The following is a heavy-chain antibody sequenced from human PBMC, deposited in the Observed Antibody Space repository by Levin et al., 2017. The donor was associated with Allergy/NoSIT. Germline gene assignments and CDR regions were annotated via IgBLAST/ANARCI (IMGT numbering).Heavy chain of an antibody. Sequence: LSLTCAASGFTFSNYEVNWVRQAPGKGLEWVSYISGSGSTIYYADSLWGRFTISRDNAKNSLYLQMNSLRAEDTAIYYCARGRKSHWYFDLWGRGTLVTVSS. CDR3: ARGRKSHWYFDL. J-gene: IGHJ2*01. CDR2: ISGSGSTI. CDR1: GFTFSNYE. V-gene: IGHV3-48*03.